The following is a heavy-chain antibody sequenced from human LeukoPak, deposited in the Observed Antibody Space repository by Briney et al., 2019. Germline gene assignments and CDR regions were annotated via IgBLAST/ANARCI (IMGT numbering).Heavy chain of an antibody. V-gene: IGHV4-61*01. CDR1: GDSVSSGRYY. CDR3: GVYGSGSYNIRYAFDI. J-gene: IGHJ3*02. CDR2: SYYSGST. Sequence: PSETLSLTCTVSGDSVSSGRYYWSWIRQPPGKGLEWIGRSYYSGSTNYNPSLKSRVTMSVDTSKNQFSLKLSSVTAADTAVYYCGVYGSGSYNIRYAFDIWGQGTMVTVSS. D-gene: IGHD3-10*01.